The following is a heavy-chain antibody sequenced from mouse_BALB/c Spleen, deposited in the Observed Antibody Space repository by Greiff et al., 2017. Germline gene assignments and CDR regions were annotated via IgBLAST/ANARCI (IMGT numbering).Heavy chain of an antibody. Sequence: DVKLQESGAELVRPGALVKLSCKASGFNIKDYYMHWVKQRPEQGLEWIGWIDPENGNTIYDPKFQGKASITADTSSNTAYLQLSSLTSEDTAVYYCARGYAYYYAMDYWGQGTSVTVSS. CDR2: IDPENGNT. CDR3: ARGYAYYYAMDY. J-gene: IGHJ4*01. D-gene: IGHD2-14*01. V-gene: IGHV14-1*02. CDR1: GFNIKDYY.